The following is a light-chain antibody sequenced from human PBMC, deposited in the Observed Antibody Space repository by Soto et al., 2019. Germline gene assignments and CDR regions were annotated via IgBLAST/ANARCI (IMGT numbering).Light chain of an antibody. CDR3: QQYGSSPYT. Sequence: EIVLTQSPGTLSLSPGERATLSCRASQSIYSNYLAWYQHKPGQSPRLLISVAITTATGVPDRFSGSGSGTDFTLTISRLDPDDFAVYFCQQYGSSPYTFGQGTNVEIK. J-gene: IGKJ2*01. V-gene: IGKV3-20*01. CDR1: QSIYSNY. CDR2: VAI.